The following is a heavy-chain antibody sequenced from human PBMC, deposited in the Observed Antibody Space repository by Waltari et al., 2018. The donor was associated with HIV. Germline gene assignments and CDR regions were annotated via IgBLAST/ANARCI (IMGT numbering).Heavy chain of an antibody. D-gene: IGHD3-22*01. CDR3: ARLFYYDTTGYINNAFDI. Sequence: EVQLVQSGAEVRKSGESLKISCEASGYTFTNYWIAWVRQMSGEGLEWMGIIYPFDSDTRYNPSFEGQITILADKSLATAYLEWNNLNASDAAIYYCARLFYYDTTGYINNAFDIWGQGT. CDR1: GYTFTNYW. J-gene: IGHJ3*02. V-gene: IGHV5-51*03. CDR2: IYPFDSDT.